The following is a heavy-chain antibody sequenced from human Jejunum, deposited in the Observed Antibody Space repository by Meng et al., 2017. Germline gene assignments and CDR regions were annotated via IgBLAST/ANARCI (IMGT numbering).Heavy chain of an antibody. Sequence: GGSLRLSCAASGFTFSNYWMSWVRQAPGKGLEWVANIKQDGSEKYYVDSVKGRFTISRDNAKNSLYLQMNSLSAEDTAVFYCARDDIVPRIDMVRGVVKVNYYYNGMDVWGQGTTVTVSS. V-gene: IGHV3-7*01. CDR1: GFTFSNYW. CDR3: ARDDIVPRIDMVRGVVKVNYYYNGMDV. J-gene: IGHJ6*02. CDR2: IKQDGSEK. D-gene: IGHD3-10*01.